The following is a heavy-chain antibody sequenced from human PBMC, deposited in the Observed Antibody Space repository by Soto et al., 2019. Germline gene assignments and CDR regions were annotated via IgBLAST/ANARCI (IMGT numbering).Heavy chain of an antibody. J-gene: IGHJ5*02. CDR2: INAGNGNT. V-gene: IGHV1-3*01. CDR1: GYTFTSYA. CDR3: ARAVGYFDWLSRFDP. D-gene: IGHD3-9*01. Sequence: ASVKVSCKASGYTFTSYAMHWVRQAPGQRLEWMGWINAGNGNTKYSQKFQGRVTITRDTSASTAYMELSSLRSEDTAVYYCARAVGYFDWLSRFDPWGQGTLVTVSS.